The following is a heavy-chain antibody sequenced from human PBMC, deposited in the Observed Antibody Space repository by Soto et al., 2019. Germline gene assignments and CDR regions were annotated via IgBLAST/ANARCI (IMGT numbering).Heavy chain of an antibody. V-gene: IGHV3-15*01. CDR1: GYSFRDAW. J-gene: IGHJ4*02. CDR3: ATEGDYAQLDF. Sequence: GGSLRLSCAMSGYSFRDAWMNWVRQAPGKGLEWVGRIKPETEGGIRDYAAPVKGRVSIFRDYSRNTLYLQINSLRIEDTAVYFCATEGDYAQLDFCGQGTFVIVSS. D-gene: IGHD2-21*01. CDR2: IKPETEGGIR.